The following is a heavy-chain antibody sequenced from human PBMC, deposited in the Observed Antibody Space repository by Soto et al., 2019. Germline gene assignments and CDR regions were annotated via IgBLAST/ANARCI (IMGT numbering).Heavy chain of an antibody. J-gene: IGHJ6*02. V-gene: IGHV4-34*01. Sequence: QVQLQQWGAEVLKPSETLSLTCVVNGGSFSGYYWSWIRQSPGKGLEWIGEINDSGITDSNPSLESRVTISVDMSKNQFSLNLNSVTAADSAVYHCARGRSSVPDRRGIGYYALDVWGQGTTVTVSS. D-gene: IGHD6-6*01. CDR1: GGSFSGYY. CDR2: INDSGIT. CDR3: ARGRSSVPDRRGIGYYALDV.